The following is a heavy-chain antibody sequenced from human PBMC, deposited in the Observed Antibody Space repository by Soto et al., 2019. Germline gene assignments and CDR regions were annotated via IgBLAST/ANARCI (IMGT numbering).Heavy chain of an antibody. J-gene: IGHJ6*02. CDR3: ARGVVVTANHSGMDV. D-gene: IGHD2-21*02. CDR1: GGTFSSYA. Sequence: QVQLVQSGAEVKKPGSSVKVSCKASGGTFSSYAISWVRQAPGQGLEWMGGIIPIFGTANYAQKFKGSVKITADESTRTTELELSSLCSEDIAVYYCARGVVVTANHSGMDVWGQGPTVTVSS. CDR2: IIPIFGTA. V-gene: IGHV1-69*12.